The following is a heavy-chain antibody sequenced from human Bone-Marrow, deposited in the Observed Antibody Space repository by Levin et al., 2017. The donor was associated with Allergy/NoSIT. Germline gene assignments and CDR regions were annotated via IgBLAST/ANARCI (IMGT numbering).Heavy chain of an antibody. CDR1: GSSISGADYY. Sequence: SQTLSLTCTVSGSSISGADYYWTWIRQPPGKGLEWIGHIYYSGSLHYNPSLKSRVTISVDTSKNQFSLRLNSVTAADTAVYYCARADGYSGYDAGYYLDSWGQGTLVTVSS. V-gene: IGHV4-30-4*01. J-gene: IGHJ4*02. CDR2: IYYSGSL. CDR3: ARADGYSGYDAGYYLDS. D-gene: IGHD5-12*01.